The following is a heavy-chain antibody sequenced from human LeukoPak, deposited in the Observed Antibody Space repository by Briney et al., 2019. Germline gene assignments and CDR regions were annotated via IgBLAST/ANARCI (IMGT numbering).Heavy chain of an antibody. CDR1: GFTFTSYP. J-gene: IGHJ4*02. V-gene: IGHV3-48*04. CDR3: ASLRGVNR. CDR2: ISSSGTTI. D-gene: IGHD3-10*01. Sequence: GGSLRLSCATSGFTFTSYPMTWVRQAPGKGLEWVSYISSSGTTIYYADSVRGRFTVSRDNAKNSLYLRMDSLSAEDTAVYYCASLRGVNRWGQGTLVTVSS.